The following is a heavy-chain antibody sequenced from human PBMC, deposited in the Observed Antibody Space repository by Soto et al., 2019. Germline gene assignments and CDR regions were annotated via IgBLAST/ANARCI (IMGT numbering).Heavy chain of an antibody. V-gene: IGHV4-31*03. D-gene: IGHD1-26*01. CDR3: ARIQVGATAYSYYCMDV. J-gene: IGHJ6*02. CDR1: GGSISSGAYY. CDR2: IYYSGST. Sequence: TLSLTCTVSGGSISSGAYYWIWIRQHPGKGLEWIGYIYYSGSTYYNPSLKSRVTISVDTSKNQFSLKLSSVTAADTAVYYCARIQVGATAYSYYCMDVWGPRTTVTVSS.